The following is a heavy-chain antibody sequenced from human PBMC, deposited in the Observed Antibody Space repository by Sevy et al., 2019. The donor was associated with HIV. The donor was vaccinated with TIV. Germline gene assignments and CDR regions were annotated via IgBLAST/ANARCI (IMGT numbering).Heavy chain of an antibody. CDR3: ARDPVVGYYDSSGPGPAQPTLDY. CDR2: INPSGGST. CDR1: GYTFTSYY. V-gene: IGHV1-46*01. Sequence: ASVKVSCKASGYTFTSYYMHWVRQAPGQGLEWMGIINPSGGSTSYAQKFQGRVTMTRDTSTSTVYMEMSSLRSEDTAVYYCARDPVVGYYDSSGPGPAQPTLDYWGQGTLVTVSS. J-gene: IGHJ4*02. D-gene: IGHD3-22*01.